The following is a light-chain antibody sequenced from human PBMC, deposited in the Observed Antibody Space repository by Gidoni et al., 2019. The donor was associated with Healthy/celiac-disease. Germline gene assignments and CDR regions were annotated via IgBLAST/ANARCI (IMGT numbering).Light chain of an antibody. CDR1: SSDVGGYNY. J-gene: IGLJ3*02. CDR3: CSYAGSYPWV. V-gene: IGLV2-11*01. CDR2: DVS. Sequence: QSALTQPRSVSGSPGQSVTISCTGTSSDVGGYNYVSWYQQHPDKAPKLMISDVSKRPSGVPDRFSGSKSGNTASLTISGLQAEDEADYYCCSYAGSYPWVFGGGTKLTVL.